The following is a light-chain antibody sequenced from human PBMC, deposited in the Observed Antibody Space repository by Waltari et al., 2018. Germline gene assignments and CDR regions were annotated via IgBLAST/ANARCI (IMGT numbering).Light chain of an antibody. CDR1: SRDVGGYNY. Sequence: QSALTQPASVSGSPGQSITISCTGSSRDVGGYNYVSWYQQYPGKVPKIMIYEVNNRPSGVSSRFSGSKSGNTASLTISGLQADDEADYYCSSFTSRHLYVFGTGTAVTVL. J-gene: IGLJ1*01. V-gene: IGLV2-14*01. CDR3: SSFTSRHLYV. CDR2: EVN.